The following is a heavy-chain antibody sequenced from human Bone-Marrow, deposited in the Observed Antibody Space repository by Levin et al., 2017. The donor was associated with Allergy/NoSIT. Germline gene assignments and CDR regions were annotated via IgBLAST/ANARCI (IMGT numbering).Heavy chain of an antibody. D-gene: IGHD3-22*01. Sequence: GESLKISCEASGFTFSRFTMIWVRQGPGKGLEWVSAISPGDTFYGHSVNGQFTVSRDDSKNTMFLHMNNVRVEDTAVYYCARDMGHGYGYWFFDFWGRGTLVTVSS. CDR3: ARDMGHGYGYWFFDF. CDR2: ISPGDT. V-gene: IGHV3-23*01. J-gene: IGHJ2*01. CDR1: GFTFSRFT.